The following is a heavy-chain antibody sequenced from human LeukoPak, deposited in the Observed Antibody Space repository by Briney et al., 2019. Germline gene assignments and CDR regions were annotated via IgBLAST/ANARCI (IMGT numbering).Heavy chain of an antibody. D-gene: IGHD3-10*01. V-gene: IGHV3-30-3*01. CDR1: GFTFSSYA. J-gene: IGHJ3*02. Sequence: GGSLRLSCAAPGFTFSSYAMHWVRQAPGKGLEWVAVISYDGSNKYYADSVKGRFTISRDNSKNTLYLQMNSLRAEDTAVYYCARDTARSGSLDIWGQGTMVTVSS. CDR3: ARDTARSGSLDI. CDR2: ISYDGSNK.